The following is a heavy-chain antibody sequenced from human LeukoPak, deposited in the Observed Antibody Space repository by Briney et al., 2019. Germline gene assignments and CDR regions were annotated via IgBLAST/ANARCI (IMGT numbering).Heavy chain of an antibody. V-gene: IGHV5-10-1*01. Sequence: GESLKISCKGSGYSFTSYWISWVRQMPGKGLEWMGRIAPSDSYTNYSPSFQGHVTISADKSISTAYLQWSSLKASDTAMYYCARLDYYGSGSYSYYYYGMDVWGQGTTVTVSS. CDR2: IAPSDSYT. D-gene: IGHD3-10*01. CDR3: ARLDYYGSGSYSYYYYGMDV. CDR1: GYSFTSYW. J-gene: IGHJ6*02.